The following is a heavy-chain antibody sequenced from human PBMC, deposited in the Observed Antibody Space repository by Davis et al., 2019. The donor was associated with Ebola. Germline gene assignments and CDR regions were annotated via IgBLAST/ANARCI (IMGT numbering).Heavy chain of an antibody. V-gene: IGHV3-7*01. CDR3: ARGVLEWLSETFDP. Sequence: PGGSLRLSCAASGFTFSSYWMSWVRQAPGKGLEWVANIKQDGSEKYYVDSVKGRFTISRDNAKNSLYLQMNSLRAEDTAVYYCARGVLEWLSETFDPWGQGTLVTVSS. J-gene: IGHJ5*02. CDR2: IKQDGSEK. D-gene: IGHD3-3*01. CDR1: GFTFSSYW.